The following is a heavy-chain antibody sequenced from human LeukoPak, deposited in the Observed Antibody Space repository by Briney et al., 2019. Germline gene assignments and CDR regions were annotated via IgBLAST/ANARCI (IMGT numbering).Heavy chain of an antibody. J-gene: IGHJ3*02. CDR1: GYSFTSYW. V-gene: IGHV5-51*01. CDR3: ARQIGGTAAAGRDAFDI. CDR2: IYPGDSDT. Sequence: GESLKISCKGSGYSFTSYWIGWVRQMPGKGLEWMGIIYPGDSDTRYSPSFQGQVTISADKSISTAYLQWSSLKASDTAMYHCARQIGGTAAAGRDAFDIWGQGTMVTVSS. D-gene: IGHD6-13*01.